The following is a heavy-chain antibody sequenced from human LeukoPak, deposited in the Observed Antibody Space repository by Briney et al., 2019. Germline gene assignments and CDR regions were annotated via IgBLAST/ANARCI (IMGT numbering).Heavy chain of an antibody. CDR1: GFTFSSYG. CDR2: IWYDGSNK. D-gene: IGHD2-2*01. Sequence: GRSLRLSCAASGFTFSSYGMRWVRQAPGKGLEWVAVIWYDGSNKYYADSVKGRFTISRDNSKNTLYLQMNSLRAEDTAVYYCARAQLVVPAAINYYGMDVWGQGTTVTVSS. J-gene: IGHJ6*02. CDR3: ARAQLVVPAAINYYGMDV. V-gene: IGHV3-33*01.